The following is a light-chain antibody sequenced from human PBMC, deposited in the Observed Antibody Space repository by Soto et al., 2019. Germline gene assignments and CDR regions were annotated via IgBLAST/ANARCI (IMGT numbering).Light chain of an antibody. CDR1: QSISSW. V-gene: IGKV1-5*03. J-gene: IGKJ1*01. Sequence: DIQMTQSPSTLSASVGDRVTITCRASQSISSWLAWYQQKPGKAPKLLIYKASSLESGFPSRFSGSGSGTDFTLTISSLQPDDFATYYCQQYNSYSLTFGQGTKVEIK. CDR2: KAS. CDR3: QQYNSYSLT.